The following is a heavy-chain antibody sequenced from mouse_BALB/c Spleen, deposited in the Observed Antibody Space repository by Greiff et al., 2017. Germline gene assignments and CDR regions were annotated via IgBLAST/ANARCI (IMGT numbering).Heavy chain of an antibody. Sequence: VQLKESGAELVKPGASVKLSCTASGFNIKDTYMHWVKQRPEQGLEWIGRIDPANGNTKYDPKFQGKATITADTSSNTAYLQLSSLTSEDTAVYYCARSKGYPFAYWGQGTLVTVSA. D-gene: IGHD3-1*01. J-gene: IGHJ3*01. V-gene: IGHV14-3*02. CDR2: IDPANGNT. CDR3: ARSKGYPFAY. CDR1: GFNIKDTY.